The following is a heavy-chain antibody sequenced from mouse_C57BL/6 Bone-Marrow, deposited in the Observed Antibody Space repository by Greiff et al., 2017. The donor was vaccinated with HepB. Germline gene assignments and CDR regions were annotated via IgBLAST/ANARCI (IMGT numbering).Heavy chain of an antibody. D-gene: IGHD2-5*01. Sequence: VKLKESGAELVKPGASVKLSCKASGYTFTEYTIHWVKQRSGQGLEWIGWFYPGSGSIKYNEKFKDKATLTADKSSSTVYMELSRLTSEDSAVYFCARHEVYYSNYNAMDYWGQGTSVTVSS. CDR1: GYTFTEYT. CDR2: FYPGSGSI. V-gene: IGHV1-62-2*01. CDR3: ARHEVYYSNYNAMDY. J-gene: IGHJ4*01.